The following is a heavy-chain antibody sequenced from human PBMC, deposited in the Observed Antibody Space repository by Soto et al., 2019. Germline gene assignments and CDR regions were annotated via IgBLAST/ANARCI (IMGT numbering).Heavy chain of an antibody. D-gene: IGHD2-2*01. J-gene: IGHJ4*02. CDR3: ATDGLVAARQYYFEY. Sequence: XGSLRLTCPACRFSFSSSMMHWVRQAPGKGLEWVAVISYDGSNKYYADSVKGRFTISRDNSKNTLYLQMNSLRAEDTAVYYCATDGLVAARQYYFEYWGQGTLVTV. CDR1: RFSFSSSM. CDR2: ISYDGSNK. V-gene: IGHV3-30*03.